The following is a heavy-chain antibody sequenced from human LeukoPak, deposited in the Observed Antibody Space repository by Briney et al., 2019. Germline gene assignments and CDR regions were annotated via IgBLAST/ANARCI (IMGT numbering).Heavy chain of an antibody. CDR3: ASAYYYDSSGYPNY. Sequence: PSETLSLTCAVYGGSFSGYYWSWIRQPPGKGLKWIGEIYHSGSTNYNPSLKSRVTISVDKSKNQFSLKLSSVTAADTAVYYCASAYYYDSSGYPNYWGQGTLVTVSS. V-gene: IGHV4-34*01. CDR2: IYHSGST. CDR1: GGSFSGYY. D-gene: IGHD3-22*01. J-gene: IGHJ4*02.